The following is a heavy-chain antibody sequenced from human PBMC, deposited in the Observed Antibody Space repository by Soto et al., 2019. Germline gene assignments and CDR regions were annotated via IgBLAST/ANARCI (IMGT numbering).Heavy chain of an antibody. V-gene: IGHV5-51*01. D-gene: IGHD3-10*01. CDR3: ARHVNPATYYYGSGSYLWSPNWLDP. J-gene: IGHJ5*02. CDR2: IYPGDSDT. CDR1: GYSFTSYW. Sequence: ISCKGSGYSFTSYWIGWVRQMPGKGLEWMGIIYPGDSDTRYSPSFQGQVTISADKSISTAYLQWSSLKASDTAMYYCARHVNPATYYYGSGSYLWSPNWLDPWGQGTLVTVSS.